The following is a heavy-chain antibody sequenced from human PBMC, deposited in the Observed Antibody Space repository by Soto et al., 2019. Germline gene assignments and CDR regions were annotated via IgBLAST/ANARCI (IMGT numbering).Heavy chain of an antibody. D-gene: IGHD5-18*01. V-gene: IGHV3-11*01. J-gene: IGHJ4*02. CDR3: ARERYSYGPYYFDY. CDR2: ITSSGSTT. Sequence: PGGSLRLSCAASGFTFSDYYMSWIRQAPGKGLEWGSSITSSGSTTYYTDSVKGRFTISRDNSKNSLYLQMNSLRAEDTAVYYCARERYSYGPYYFDYWGQGTLVTVSS. CDR1: GFTFSDYY.